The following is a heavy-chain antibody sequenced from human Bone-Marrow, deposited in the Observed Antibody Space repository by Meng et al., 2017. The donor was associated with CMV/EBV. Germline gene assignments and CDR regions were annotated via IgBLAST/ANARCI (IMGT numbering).Heavy chain of an antibody. D-gene: IGHD1-1*01. CDR3: AKDLLGWNDY. CDR2: IGSSSSYI. V-gene: IGHV3-21*01. Sequence: GESLKISCVASGFTFSGYSMNWVRQAPGKGLEWVSSIGSSSSYIYYADSVKGRFTISRDNAKNSLYLQMNSLRAEDTALYFCAKDLLGWNDYWGQGTLVTVSS. CDR1: GFTFSGYS. J-gene: IGHJ4*02.